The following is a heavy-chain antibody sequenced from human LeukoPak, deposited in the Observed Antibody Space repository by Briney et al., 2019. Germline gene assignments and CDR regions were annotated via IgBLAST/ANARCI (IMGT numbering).Heavy chain of an antibody. CDR2: ISGSGGST. V-gene: IGHV3-23*01. CDR3: AKDRQYDFWSGYPYYFDY. J-gene: IGHJ4*02. D-gene: IGHD3-3*01. CDR1: GFTFSSYA. Sequence: PGGSLRLSCAASGFTFSSYAMSWVRQAPGKGLEWVSAISGSGGSTYYADSVKGRFTISRDNSKSTLYLQMNSLRAEDTAVYYCAKDRQYDFWSGYPYYFDYWGQGTLVTVSS.